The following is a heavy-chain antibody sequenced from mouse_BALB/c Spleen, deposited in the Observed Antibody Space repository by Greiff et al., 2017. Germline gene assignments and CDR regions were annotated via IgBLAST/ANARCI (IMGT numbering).Heavy chain of an antibody. CDR1: GFTFSSFG. D-gene: IGHD1-2*01. J-gene: IGHJ4*01. CDR3: ARSLLRLRYAMDY. Sequence: DVKLVESGGGLVQPGGSRKLSCAASGFTFSSFGMHWVRQAPEKGLEWVAYISSGSSTIYYADTVKGRFTISRDNPKNTLFLQMTSLRSEDTAMYYCARSLLRLRYAMDYWGQGTSVTVSS. CDR2: ISSGSSTI. V-gene: IGHV5-17*02.